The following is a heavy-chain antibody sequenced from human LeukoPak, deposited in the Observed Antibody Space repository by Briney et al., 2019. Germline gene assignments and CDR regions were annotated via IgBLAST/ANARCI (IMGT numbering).Heavy chain of an antibody. CDR1: GYTFTSYA. V-gene: IGHV1-3*01. D-gene: IGHD6-13*01. CDR3: ARDSSSPNYYYYYGMDV. CDR2: INAGNGNT. Sequence: RASVTVSCTASGYTFTSYAMHWVRQAPGQRLEWMGWINAGNGNTKYSQKFQGRVTITRDTSASTAYMELSSLRSEDTAVYYCARDSSSPNYYYYYGMDVWGQGTTVTVSS. J-gene: IGHJ6*02.